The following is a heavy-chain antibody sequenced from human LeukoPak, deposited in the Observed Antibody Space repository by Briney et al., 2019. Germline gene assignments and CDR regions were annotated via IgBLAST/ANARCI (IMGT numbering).Heavy chain of an antibody. J-gene: IGHJ4*02. Sequence: ASVKVSCKASDYTFTNHGINWVRQAPGQGLEWMGWINAYNGNTDYSQKFQDRVALTTDTSTSTAYMELRSLRFDDTAVYYCARTALNRYAEGLYDSRGQGTLVTVSS. CDR2: INAYNGNT. V-gene: IGHV1-18*04. CDR1: DYTFTNHG. CDR3: ARTALNRYAEGLYDS. D-gene: IGHD2-2*01.